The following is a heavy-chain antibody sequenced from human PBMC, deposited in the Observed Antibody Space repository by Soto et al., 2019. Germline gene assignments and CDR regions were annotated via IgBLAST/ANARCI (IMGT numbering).Heavy chain of an antibody. D-gene: IGHD1-26*01. CDR1: GFTFSSYA. J-gene: IGHJ6*02. Sequence: GGSLRLSCAASGFTFSSYAMSWVRQAPGKGLEWVSAISGSGGSTYYADSVKGRFTISRDNSKNTLYLQMNSLRAEDTAVYYWANLKASGSYSYGMDVWGQGTTVTVSS. V-gene: IGHV3-23*01. CDR2: ISGSGGST. CDR3: ANLKASGSYSYGMDV.